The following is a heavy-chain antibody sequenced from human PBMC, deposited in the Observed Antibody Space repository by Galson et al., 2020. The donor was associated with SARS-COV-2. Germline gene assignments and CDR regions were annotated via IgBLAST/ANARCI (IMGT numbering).Heavy chain of an antibody. Sequence: SLKISCAASGFTFSSYAMSWVRQAPGKGLEWVSAISGSGGSTYYADSVKGRFTISRDNSKNTLYLQMNSLRAEDTAVYYCAKDGYNYDYIDYWGQGTLVTVSS. CDR2: ISGSGGST. CDR3: AKDGYNYDYIDY. V-gene: IGHV3-23*01. CDR1: GFTFSSYA. J-gene: IGHJ4*02. D-gene: IGHD5-12*01.